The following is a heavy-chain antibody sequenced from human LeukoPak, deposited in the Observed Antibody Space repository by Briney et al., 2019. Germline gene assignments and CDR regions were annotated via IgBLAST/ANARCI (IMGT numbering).Heavy chain of an antibody. CDR2: VSGRGDGT. CDR3: AKAPPAATNYYYGMDV. J-gene: IGHJ6*02. CDR1: GFTFNNYA. Sequence: GRSLRLSCAASGFTFNNYAMTWVRQAPGKGLEWVSAVSGRGDGTYYANSVKGRFTISRDNSKNTLYLEMNSLRAEDTAVYHCAKAPPAATNYYYGMDVWGQGTTVTVSS. D-gene: IGHD2-15*01. V-gene: IGHV3-23*01.